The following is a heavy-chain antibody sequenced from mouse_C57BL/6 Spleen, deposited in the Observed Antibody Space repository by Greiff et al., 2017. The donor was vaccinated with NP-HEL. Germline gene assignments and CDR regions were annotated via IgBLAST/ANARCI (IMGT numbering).Heavy chain of an antibody. D-gene: IGHD2-1*01. CDR3: ARSDGNYDGYYYAMDY. CDR1: GYAFTNYL. J-gene: IGHJ4*01. Sequence: QVTLKESGAELVRPGTSVKVSCKASGYAFTNYLIEWVKQRPGQGLEWIGVINPGSGGTNYNEKFKGKATLTADKSSSTAYMQLSSLTSEDSAVYFCARSDGNYDGYYYAMDYWGQGTSVTVSS. CDR2: INPGSGGT. V-gene: IGHV1-54*01.